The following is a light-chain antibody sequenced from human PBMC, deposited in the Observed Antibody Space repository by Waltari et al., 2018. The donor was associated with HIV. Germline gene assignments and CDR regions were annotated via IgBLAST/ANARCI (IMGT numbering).Light chain of an antibody. CDR1: SSNIGAGYD. Sequence: QSVLTQPPSVSGAPGQRVTISCTGSSSNIGAGYDVHWYQQLPGTAPKLLIYGNSDRPSGGPDRFSGSKSGASASLAITGLQAEDEADYYCQSYDSTGVFGGGTKLTVL. V-gene: IGLV1-40*01. CDR3: QSYDSTGV. J-gene: IGLJ3*02. CDR2: GNS.